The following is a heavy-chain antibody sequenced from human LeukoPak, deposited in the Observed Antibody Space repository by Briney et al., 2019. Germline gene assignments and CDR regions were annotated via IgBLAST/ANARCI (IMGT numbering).Heavy chain of an antibody. CDR1: GGTFSSYG. D-gene: IGHD3-3*01. CDR2: IIPLFGTA. CDR3: SFGVVTSPYYYYYYMDV. J-gene: IGHJ6*03. V-gene: IGHV1-69*05. Sequence: SVKVSCKASGGTFSSYGISWVRQAPGQRLEWMGGIIPLFGTANYAQKFQGRVTITTDESTSTAYMELSSLKSEDTAAYHCSFGVVTSPYYYYYYMDVWGKGTTVTVSS.